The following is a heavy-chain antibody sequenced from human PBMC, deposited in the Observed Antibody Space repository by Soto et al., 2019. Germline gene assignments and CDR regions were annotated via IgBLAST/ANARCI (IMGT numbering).Heavy chain of an antibody. V-gene: IGHV2-26*01. CDR2: IFWNDER. Sequence: VTLKESGPVLVKPTETLTLTCSVSGFSLSKARMGVSWIRQPPGKALEWLAHIFWNDERSYNTSLKSRLTISRDTSKSQVVLTMTNVDPVHTGTYFCARALREGLPIYYFDSWGQGTLVTVSS. D-gene: IGHD1-26*01. CDR3: ARALREGLPIYYFDS. J-gene: IGHJ4*02. CDR1: GFSLSKARMG.